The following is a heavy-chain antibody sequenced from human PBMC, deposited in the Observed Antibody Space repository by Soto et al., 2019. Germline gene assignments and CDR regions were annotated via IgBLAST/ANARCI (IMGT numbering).Heavy chain of an antibody. D-gene: IGHD5-12*01. CDR1: GASGSSGSYY. J-gene: IGHJ6*02. CDR2: TDDTGST. CDR3: ARSHSGYDPLGMDV. V-gene: IGHV4-61*01. Sequence: SETLSLTCTVSGASGSSGSYYWTWIRQPPGKGLEWIGCTDDTGSTDYNPSLKSRVTLWLDTSKNRLSVRVDSVTAADTAVYYCARSHSGYDPLGMDVWGQGTTVTVSS.